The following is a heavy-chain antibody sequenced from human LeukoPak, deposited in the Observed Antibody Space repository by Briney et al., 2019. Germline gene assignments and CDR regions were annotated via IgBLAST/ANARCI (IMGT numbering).Heavy chain of an antibody. J-gene: IGHJ4*02. V-gene: IGHV3-30*18. CDR1: GFTFSSYG. D-gene: IGHD6-13*01. Sequence: GGSLRLSCAAFGFTFSSYGMHWVRQAPGKGLEWVAVISYDGSNKYYADSVKGRFTISRDNSKNTLYLQMNSLRAEDTAVYYCAKEVAAAGHFDYWGQGTLVTVSS. CDR2: ISYDGSNK. CDR3: AKEVAAAGHFDY.